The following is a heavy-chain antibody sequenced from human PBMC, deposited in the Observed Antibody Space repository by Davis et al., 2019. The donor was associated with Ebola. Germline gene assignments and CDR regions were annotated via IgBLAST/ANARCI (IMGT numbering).Heavy chain of an antibody. CDR3: AREGRIAAAGPNLGY. D-gene: IGHD6-13*01. CDR2: IIPIFGTA. J-gene: IGHJ4*02. Sequence: SVKVSCKASGGTFSSYAISWVRQAPGQGLEWMGGIIPIFGTANYAQKFQGRVTITADESTSTAYMELSSLRSEDTAVYYCAREGRIAAAGPNLGYWGQGTLVTVSS. V-gene: IGHV1-69*13. CDR1: GGTFSSYA.